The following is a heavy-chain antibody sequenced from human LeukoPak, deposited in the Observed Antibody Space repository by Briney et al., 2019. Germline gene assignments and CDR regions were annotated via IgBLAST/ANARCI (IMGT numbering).Heavy chain of an antibody. CDR1: GGSISSGDYY. CDR2: IYYSGST. Sequence: SETLSLTCTVPGGSISSGDYYWSWIRQPPGKGLEWIGYIYYSGSTYYNPSLKSRVTISVDTSKNQFSLKLSSVTAADTAVYYCARGTEGQQRNEFDYWGQGTLVTVSS. D-gene: IGHD6-13*01. CDR3: ARGTEGQQRNEFDY. V-gene: IGHV4-30-4*01. J-gene: IGHJ4*02.